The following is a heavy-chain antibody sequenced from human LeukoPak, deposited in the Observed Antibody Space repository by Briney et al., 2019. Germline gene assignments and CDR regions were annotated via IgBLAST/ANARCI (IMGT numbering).Heavy chain of an antibody. Sequence: SETLSLTCSVSGGSISSYYWSWIRQPPRKGLEWIGSFYNSGSTSYSPSLETRVTISVDTSKNQFSLILSSVTAAGTAVYYCATPGLARAYWGQGTLVTVSS. D-gene: IGHD1-14*01. CDR2: FYNSGST. CDR3: ATPGLARAY. J-gene: IGHJ4*02. V-gene: IGHV4-4*09. CDR1: GGSISSYY.